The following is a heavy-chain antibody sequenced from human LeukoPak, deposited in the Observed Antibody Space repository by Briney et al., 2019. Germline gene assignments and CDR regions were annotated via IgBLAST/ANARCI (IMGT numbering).Heavy chain of an antibody. J-gene: IGHJ4*02. V-gene: IGHV4-59*08. D-gene: IGHD2-21*02. Sequence: SETLSLTCTVSGGSISSYYWSWIRQPPGKGLEWIGYIYYSGSTNYNPSLKSRVTISVDTSKNQFSLKLSSVTAADTAVYYCAKGTYCGGDCYSFDYWGQGTLVTVSS. CDR2: IYYSGST. CDR3: AKGTYCGGDCYSFDY. CDR1: GGSISSYY.